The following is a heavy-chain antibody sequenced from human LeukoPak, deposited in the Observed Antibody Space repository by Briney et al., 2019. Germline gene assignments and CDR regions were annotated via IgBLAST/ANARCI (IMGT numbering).Heavy chain of an antibody. CDR1: GYTFTGYY. D-gene: IGHD6-19*01. J-gene: IGHJ4*02. V-gene: IGHV1-2*02. CDR3: ARVGVWQWLVHYFDY. Sequence: EASVKVSCKASGYTFTGYYMHWVRQAPGQGLEWMGWINPNSGGTNYAQKFQGRVTMTRDTSISTAYMELSRLRSDDTAVYYCARVGVWQWLVHYFDYWGQGTLVTVSS. CDR2: INPNSGGT.